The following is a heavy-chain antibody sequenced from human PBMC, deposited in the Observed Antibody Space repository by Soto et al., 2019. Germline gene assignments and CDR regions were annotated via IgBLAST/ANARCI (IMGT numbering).Heavy chain of an antibody. CDR1: GFTFGDYA. V-gene: IGHV3-49*04. CDR3: TRDVGGNFDY. Sequence: GSLRLSCTASGFTFGDYAMSWVRQAPGKGLEWVGFIRSKAYGGTTEYAASVKGRFTISRDDSKSIAYLQMNSLKTEDTAVYYCTRDVGGNFDYWGQGTLVTVSS. D-gene: IGHD6-19*01. J-gene: IGHJ4*02. CDR2: IRSKAYGGTT.